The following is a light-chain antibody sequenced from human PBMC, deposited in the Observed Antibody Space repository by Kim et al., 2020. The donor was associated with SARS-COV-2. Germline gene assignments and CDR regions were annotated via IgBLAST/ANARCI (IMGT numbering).Light chain of an antibody. CDR3: YSAVEHNWV. Sequence: SYELTQPSSVSVSPGQTARITCSGDVLAKKYARWFQQKPGQAPVLVIYKDNERPSGIPERFSGSSSGTTVTLTISGAQVEDEADYYCYSAVEHNWV. CDR1: VLAKKY. J-gene: IGLJ3*02. V-gene: IGLV3-27*01. CDR2: KDN.